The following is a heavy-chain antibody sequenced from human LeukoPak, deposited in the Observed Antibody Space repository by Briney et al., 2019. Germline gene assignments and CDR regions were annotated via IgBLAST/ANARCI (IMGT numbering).Heavy chain of an antibody. CDR2: INHSGST. V-gene: IGHV4-34*01. Sequence: PSETLSLTCAVYGGSFSGYFWSWIRQPPGKGLEWIGEINHSGSTSYGPSLKSRVTISVDTSKNHFSLKLSSVTAADTAVYYCARSPELTWSLAFWGQGTLVTVSS. D-gene: IGHD1-14*01. J-gene: IGHJ4*02. CDR3: ARSPELTWSLAF. CDR1: GGSFSGYF.